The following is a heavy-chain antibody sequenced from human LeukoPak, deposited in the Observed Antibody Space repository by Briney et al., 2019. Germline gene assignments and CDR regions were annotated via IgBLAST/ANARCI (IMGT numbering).Heavy chain of an antibody. Sequence: ASVKVSCKASGYTFTSYGISWVRQAPGQGLEWMGWISAYNGNTNYAQKLQGRVTMTTDTSTSTAYMELRSLRSDDTAVYYCARDTSRYDSSGYPEDWVQGTLGDVSS. CDR3: ARDTSRYDSSGYPED. CDR2: ISAYNGNT. D-gene: IGHD3-22*01. J-gene: IGHJ4*02. CDR1: GYTFTSYG. V-gene: IGHV1-18*01.